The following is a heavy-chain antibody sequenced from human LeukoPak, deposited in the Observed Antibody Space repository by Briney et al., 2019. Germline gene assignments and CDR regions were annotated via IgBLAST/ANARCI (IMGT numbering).Heavy chain of an antibody. D-gene: IGHD4-17*01. CDR3: AREPYGDYYYYYYMDV. CDR2: INSDGSST. J-gene: IGHJ6*03. V-gene: IGHV3-74*01. Sequence: GGSLRLSCAASGFTFSSYWMHWVRHAPGKGLVWVSRINSDGSSTSYADSVEGRFTISRDNAKNTLYLQMNSLRAEDTAVYYCAREPYGDYYYYYYMDVWGKGTTVTISS. CDR1: GFTFSSYW.